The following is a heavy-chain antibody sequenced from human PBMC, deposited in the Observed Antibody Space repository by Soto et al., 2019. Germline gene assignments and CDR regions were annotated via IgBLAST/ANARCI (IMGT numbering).Heavy chain of an antibody. CDR3: ASGGRAPAYYYGMDV. D-gene: IGHD2-15*01. Sequence: PGESLKISCKGSGYSFTSYWIGWVRQMPGKGLEWMGIIYPGDSDTRYSPSFQGQVTISADKSISTAYLQWSSLKASDTAMYYCASGGRAPAYYYGMDVWGQGTTVTVSS. CDR2: IYPGDSDT. V-gene: IGHV5-51*01. J-gene: IGHJ6*02. CDR1: GYSFTSYW.